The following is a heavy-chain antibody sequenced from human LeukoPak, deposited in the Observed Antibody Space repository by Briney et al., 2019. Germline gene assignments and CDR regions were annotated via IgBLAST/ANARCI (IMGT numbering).Heavy chain of an antibody. CDR2: IKSKTNGGTI. CDR1: GFTFSNAW. Sequence: GGSLRLSCTTSGFTFSNAWMGWVRQAPGKGLQWVGHIKSKTNGGTIDYAAPVKGRFTISRDDSKNTLYLQMNNLETDDTAVYYCTTGWEPMSVAFDNWGQGTLVTVSS. CDR3: TTGWEPMSVAFDN. J-gene: IGHJ4*02. V-gene: IGHV3-15*01. D-gene: IGHD6-19*01.